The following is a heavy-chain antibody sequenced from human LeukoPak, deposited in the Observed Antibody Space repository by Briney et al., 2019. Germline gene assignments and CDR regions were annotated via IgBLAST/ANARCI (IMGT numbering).Heavy chain of an antibody. Sequence: GASVKVSCKASGYTFTSYTISWVRQAPGQGLEWMGWISGYNGNTNYAQKFQGRVTMTTDTSTSTAYMELRSLRSDDTAVYYCARGYDILTGYYTPYWFDPWGQGTLVTVSS. CDR2: ISGYNGNT. V-gene: IGHV1-18*01. D-gene: IGHD3-9*01. CDR3: ARGYDILTGYYTPYWFDP. J-gene: IGHJ5*02. CDR1: GYTFTSYT.